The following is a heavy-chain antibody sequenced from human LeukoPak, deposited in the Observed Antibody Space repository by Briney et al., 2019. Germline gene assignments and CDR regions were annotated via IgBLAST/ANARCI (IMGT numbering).Heavy chain of an antibody. CDR1: GGSFSGYY. Sequence: SETLSLTCAVYGGSFSGYYWSWIRQPPGKGLEWIGEINHSGSTNYNPSLKGRVTISVDTSKNQFSLKLSSVTAADTAVYYCASRNGQWLVGSWFDPWGQGTLVTVSS. CDR2: INHSGST. V-gene: IGHV4-34*01. J-gene: IGHJ5*02. D-gene: IGHD6-19*01. CDR3: ASRNGQWLVGSWFDP.